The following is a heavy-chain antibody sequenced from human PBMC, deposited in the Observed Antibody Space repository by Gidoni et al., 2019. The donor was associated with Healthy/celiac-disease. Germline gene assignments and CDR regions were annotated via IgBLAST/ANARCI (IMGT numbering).Heavy chain of an antibody. CDR3: ARDFYDSSGYSHDAFDI. V-gene: IGHV3-74*01. J-gene: IGHJ3*02. CDR2: INSDGSST. CDR1: AFTFSSYW. D-gene: IGHD3-22*01. Sequence: EVQLVESGGGLVQPGGSLRLSCAASAFTFSSYWMHWVRQAPGKGLVWVSRINSDGSSTSYADSVKCRFTISRDNAKNTLYLQMNSLRAEDTAVYYCARDFYDSSGYSHDAFDIWGQGTMVTVSS.